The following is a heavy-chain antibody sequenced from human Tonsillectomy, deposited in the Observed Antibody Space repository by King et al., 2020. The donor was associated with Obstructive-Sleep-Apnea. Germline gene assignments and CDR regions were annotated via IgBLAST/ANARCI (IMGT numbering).Heavy chain of an antibody. CDR1: GCSIRSFY. Sequence: VQLQESGPRLVKPSETLSLTCTVAGCSIRSFYWNWLRQPPGKGLEWIVYIQYRGSTHYTPSLKSPVTISVDTSKNQFALELTSVTPADTAVYYCARRKFYYDSSGPPGDYWGQGTLVTVSS. CDR2: IQYRGST. V-gene: IGHV4-59*01. D-gene: IGHD3-22*01. CDR3: ARRKFYYDSSGPPGDY. J-gene: IGHJ4*02.